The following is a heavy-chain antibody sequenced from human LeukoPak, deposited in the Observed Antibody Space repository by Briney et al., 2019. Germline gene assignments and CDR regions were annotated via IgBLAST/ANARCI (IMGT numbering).Heavy chain of an antibody. V-gene: IGHV3-30*04. CDR1: GVTLSNYA. Sequence: GGSLRLSCTASGVTLSNYAMHWVRRPPGRGLEWVAVISFDGTNKYYGDSVEGRSSVSRDNSKNTLYLQMNSLRPDDTAMYYCATDYGDYEPIDYWGQGTLVTVSS. D-gene: IGHD4-17*01. CDR3: ATDYGDYEPIDY. CDR2: ISFDGTNK. J-gene: IGHJ4*02.